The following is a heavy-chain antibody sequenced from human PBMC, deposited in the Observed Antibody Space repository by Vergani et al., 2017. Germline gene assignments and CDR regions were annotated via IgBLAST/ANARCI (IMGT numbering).Heavy chain of an antibody. D-gene: IGHD6-13*01. CDR3: ARGGLAAAGTSGWFDP. V-gene: IGHV1-8*01. Sequence: QVQLVQSGAEVKKPGASVKVSCKASGYTFTSYDINWVRQATGQGLEWMGWMNPNSGNTGYAQKFQGRVTMTRNTCISPAYMELSSLRSEDTAVYYCARGGLAAAGTSGWFDPWGQGTLVTVSS. CDR1: GYTFTSYD. J-gene: IGHJ5*02. CDR2: MNPNSGNT.